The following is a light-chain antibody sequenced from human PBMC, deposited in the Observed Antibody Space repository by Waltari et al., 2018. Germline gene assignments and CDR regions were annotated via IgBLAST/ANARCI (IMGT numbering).Light chain of an antibody. CDR3: SSYTSTTTPFV. V-gene: IGLV2-14*03. CDR2: DVN. J-gene: IGLJ1*01. CDR1: SSDIGLYNY. Sequence: QSALTQPASVSGSPGQSITISCTGTSSDIGLYNYVSWYQQHPGKALKLIIYDVNNRPSGISDRFSGSKSANTASLTISGLQVEDEADYFCSSYTSTTTPFVFGSGTKVTVL.